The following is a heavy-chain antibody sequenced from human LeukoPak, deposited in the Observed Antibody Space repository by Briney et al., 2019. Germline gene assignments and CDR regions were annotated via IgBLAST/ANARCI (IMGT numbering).Heavy chain of an antibody. CDR1: GFTFSSYC. D-gene: IGHD5-18*01. V-gene: IGHV3-30*18. CDR2: ISYDGSNK. Sequence: GGSLRLSCAASGFTFSSYCMHWVRQAPGKGLEWVAVISYDGSNKYYADSVKGRFTISRDNSKNTLYLQMNSLRAEDTAVYYCAKDRIQAYYYYGMDVWGQGNTVTVSS. J-gene: IGHJ6*02. CDR3: AKDRIQAYYYYGMDV.